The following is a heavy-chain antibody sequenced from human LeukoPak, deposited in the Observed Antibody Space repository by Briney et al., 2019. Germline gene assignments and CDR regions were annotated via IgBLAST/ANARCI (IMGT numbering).Heavy chain of an antibody. V-gene: IGHV4-30-4*01. J-gene: IGHJ6*02. CDR2: IYYSGST. Sequence: SWIRQPPGKGLEWIGYIYYSGSTYYNPSLKSRVTISVDTSKNQFSLKLSSVTAADTAVYYCARDYYYYGMGVWGQGTTVTVSS. CDR3: ARDYYYYGMGV.